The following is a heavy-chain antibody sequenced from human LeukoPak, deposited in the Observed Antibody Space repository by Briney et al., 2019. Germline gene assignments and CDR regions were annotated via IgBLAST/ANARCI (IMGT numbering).Heavy chain of an antibody. CDR1: VYTFTSYY. J-gene: IGHJ4*02. D-gene: IGHD5-12*01. V-gene: IGHV1-46*04. CDR2: INPSGGST. CDR3: ARRGSGLDY. Sequence: ASVKVSCKASVYTFTSYYMHWVRQAPGQGLEWMGIINPSGGSTSYAQKLQGRVTMTRDMSTSTVYMELSSLRSEETAVYYCARRGSGLDYWGQGTLVTVSS.